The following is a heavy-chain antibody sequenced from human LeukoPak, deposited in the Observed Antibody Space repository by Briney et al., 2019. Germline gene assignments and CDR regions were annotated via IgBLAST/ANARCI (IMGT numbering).Heavy chain of an antibody. V-gene: IGHV3-23*01. D-gene: IGHD7-27*01. CDR1: GFTFRSYA. CDR2: IGNTET. CDR3: ARDGQAFNSNWDYFEY. Sequence: PGGSLRLSCAASGFTFRSYAMSWVRQAPGKGLEWVSGIGNTETYYADSVKGRFTISRDNSKSTIYLHMNNLRAEDTALYYCARDGQAFNSNWDYFEYWGQGTPVTVSS. J-gene: IGHJ4*02.